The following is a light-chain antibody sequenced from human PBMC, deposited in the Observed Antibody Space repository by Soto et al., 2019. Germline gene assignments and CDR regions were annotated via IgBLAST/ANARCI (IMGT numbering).Light chain of an antibody. CDR2: KAS. CDR3: MQHIQWPHT. Sequence: DVVVTQSPLSLPVTPGQPASISCRYSQNLVSSDGSTCLHWFQQRPGQSPRRLISKASNRESGVPDRFSGSGSGTDFTLKISRVEAEDVGIYYCMQHIQWPHTFGQGTKLEIK. V-gene: IGKV2-30*01. J-gene: IGKJ2*01. CDR1: QNLVSSDGSTC.